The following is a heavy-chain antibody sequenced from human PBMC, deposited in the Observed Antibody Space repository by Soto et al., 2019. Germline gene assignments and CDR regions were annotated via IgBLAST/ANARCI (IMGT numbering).Heavy chain of an antibody. CDR1: GGSFSGYY. J-gene: IGHJ6*02. D-gene: IGHD3-3*01. CDR3: ARDRAYYDFWSGYYRYYYYGMDV. CDR2: INHSGST. V-gene: IGHV4-34*01. Sequence: PSETLSLTCAVYGGSFSGYYWSWIRQPPGKGLEWIGEINHSGSTNYNPSLKSRVTISVDTSKNQFSLKLSSVTAAETAVYYCARDRAYYDFWSGYYRYYYYGMDVWGQGTAVTVS.